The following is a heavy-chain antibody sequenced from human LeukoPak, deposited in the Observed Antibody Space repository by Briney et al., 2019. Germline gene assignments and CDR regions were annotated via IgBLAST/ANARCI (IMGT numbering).Heavy chain of an antibody. Sequence: GASVKVSCKASGYTFTSYDINWVRQATGQGLEWRGWMNPNSGNTGYAQKFQGRGTMTRNTSISTAYMELSSLRSEDTAVYYCATGGPYSSSWYSNYYYYYGMDVWGQGTTVTVSS. CDR2: MNPNSGNT. CDR1: GYTFTSYD. D-gene: IGHD6-13*01. CDR3: ATGGPYSSSWYSNYYYYYGMDV. J-gene: IGHJ6*02. V-gene: IGHV1-8*01.